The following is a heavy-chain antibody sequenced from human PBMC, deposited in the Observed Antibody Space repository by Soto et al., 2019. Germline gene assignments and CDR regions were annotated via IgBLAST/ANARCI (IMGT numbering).Heavy chain of an antibody. CDR1: GGSISSGGYY. CDR3: AREGSGYDHTFFDY. J-gene: IGHJ4*02. V-gene: IGHV4-30-4*01. Sequence: SETLFLTCTVSGGSISSGGYYWSWIRQPPGKGLEWIGYIYYSGSTYYNPSLKSRVTISVDTSKNQLSLKLSSVTAADTAVYYCAREGSGYDHTFFDYWGQGTLVTVSS. D-gene: IGHD5-12*01. CDR2: IYYSGST.